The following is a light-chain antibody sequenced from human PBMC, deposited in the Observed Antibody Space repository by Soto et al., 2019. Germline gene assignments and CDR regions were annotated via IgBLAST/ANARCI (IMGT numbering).Light chain of an antibody. CDR3: QQYHIWPPWT. CDR2: GAS. J-gene: IGKJ1*01. Sequence: EIVMTQSPDTLSVSPGEGSTLSCRVSQSIRSNLAWYQQRPGQAPRLXXYGASTRADGIPARFTGSGSGTEFTLTIGSLQSEDFAVYYCQQYHIWPPWTSGQGTKVDIK. V-gene: IGKV3-15*01. CDR1: QSIRSN.